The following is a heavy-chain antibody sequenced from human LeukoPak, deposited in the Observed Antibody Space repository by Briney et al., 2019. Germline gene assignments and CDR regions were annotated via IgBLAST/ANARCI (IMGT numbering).Heavy chain of an antibody. CDR3: AHSELAKNIAAAGDRPYYFDY. CDR1: GLSLSTSGVG. CDR2: IYWDDDK. D-gene: IGHD6-13*01. J-gene: IGHJ4*02. V-gene: IGHV2-5*02. Sequence: SGPTLVNPTQTLTLTCTFSGLSLSTSGVGVGWIRQPPGKALEWLALIYWDDDKRYSPSLKSRLTITKDTSKNQVVLTMTNMDPVDTATYYCAHSELAKNIAAAGDRPYYFDYWGQGTLVTVSS.